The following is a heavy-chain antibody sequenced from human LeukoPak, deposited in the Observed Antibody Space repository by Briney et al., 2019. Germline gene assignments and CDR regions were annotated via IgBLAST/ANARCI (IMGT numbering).Heavy chain of an antibody. V-gene: IGHV3-11*06. Sequence: LSLTCAIYGGSFSGYYWSWIRQPPGKGLEWVSYISSSSSYTNYADSVKGRFTISRDNTKNSLYLQMNSLRAEDTAVYYCARDAGYGSGWYVLDAFDIWGQGTMVTVSS. CDR1: GGSFSGYY. D-gene: IGHD6-19*01. CDR2: ISSSSSYT. J-gene: IGHJ3*02. CDR3: ARDAGYGSGWYVLDAFDI.